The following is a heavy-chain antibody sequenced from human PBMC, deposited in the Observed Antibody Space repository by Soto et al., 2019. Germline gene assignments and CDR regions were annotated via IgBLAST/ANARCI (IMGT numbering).Heavy chain of an antibody. CDR1: GYTFTSYY. J-gene: IGHJ3*02. CDR3: ARDLKVMVVTLFPAFDI. Sequence: ASVKVSCKASGYTFTSYYMHWVRQAPGQGLEWMGIINPSGGSTSYAQKFQGRVTMTRDTSTGTVYMELSSLRSEDTAVYYCARDLKVMVVTLFPAFDIWGQGTMVTVS. CDR2: INPSGGST. V-gene: IGHV1-46*01. D-gene: IGHD2-21*02.